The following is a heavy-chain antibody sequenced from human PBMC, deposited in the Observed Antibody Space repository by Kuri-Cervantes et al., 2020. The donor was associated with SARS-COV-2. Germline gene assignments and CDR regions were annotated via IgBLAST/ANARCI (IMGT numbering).Heavy chain of an antibody. CDR3: AKDKRVVSTGNPWRVSYSYDSIEYYNGMDV. CDR1: GFTFSSYG. Sequence: GESLKISCAASGFTFSSYGMHWVRQAPGKGLEWVAVISYDGSNKYYADSVKGRFTISRDNSMNTVYLQMNSLRTEDTAVYFCAKDKRVVSTGNPWRVSYSYDSIEYYNGMDVWGQGTTVTVSS. J-gene: IGHJ6*02. D-gene: IGHD5-18*01. V-gene: IGHV3-30*18. CDR2: ISYDGSNK.